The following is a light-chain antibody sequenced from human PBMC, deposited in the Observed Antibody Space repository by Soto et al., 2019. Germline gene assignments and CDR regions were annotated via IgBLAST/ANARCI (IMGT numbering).Light chain of an antibody. CDR3: RSYGGRSAEVV. CDR1: SSDVESYNL. Sequence: QSVLSQPASVSGSPGQSITISCTGTSSDVESYNLVSWYQHHPGKAPKLIIYEGSQRPSGVSNRFSASKSGNRASLTISGLQAEDEADYYCRSYGGRSAEVVFGGGTKVTVL. CDR2: EGS. J-gene: IGLJ2*01. V-gene: IGLV2-23*01.